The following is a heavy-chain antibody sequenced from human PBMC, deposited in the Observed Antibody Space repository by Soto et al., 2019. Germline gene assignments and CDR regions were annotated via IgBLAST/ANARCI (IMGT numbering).Heavy chain of an antibody. D-gene: IGHD3-16*02. CDR2: ISINGATP. V-gene: IGHV3-23*01. CDR1: GFTFSSYA. CDR3: AKSRVFIGAIVTLLDS. J-gene: IGHJ4*02. Sequence: EVQLLESGGGLVQPGGSLTLSCATSGFTFSSYAMVWVRQAAEKGLEWVASISINGATPYYAESVKGRFTISRGNSENTLYLQMNGLRADDTALYFCAKSRVFIGAIVTLLDSWGQGTQVTVSS.